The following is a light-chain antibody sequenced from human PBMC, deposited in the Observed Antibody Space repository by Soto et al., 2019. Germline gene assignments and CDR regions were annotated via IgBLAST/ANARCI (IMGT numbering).Light chain of an antibody. CDR3: SSDACSSKV. V-gene: IGLV2-8*01. CDR1: STDVGGYNY. J-gene: IGLJ1*01. Sequence: QSVLTQPPSAAGSPGQSVTISCTGTSTDVGGYNYVSWYQQYPGKAPKLMIYEVSKRPSGVPDRFSGSKSGNTASLTVPGLQAEDEADYYSSSDACSSKVFGPGTKGTVL. CDR2: EVS.